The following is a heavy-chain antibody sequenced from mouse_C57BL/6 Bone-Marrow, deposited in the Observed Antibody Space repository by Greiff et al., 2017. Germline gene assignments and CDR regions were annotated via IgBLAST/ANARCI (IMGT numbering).Heavy chain of an antibody. D-gene: IGHD1-1*01. J-gene: IGHJ2*01. V-gene: IGHV1-80*01. CDR2: ICPGDGDT. CDR1: GYAFSSYW. Sequence: VQLQQSGAELVKPGASVKISCKASGYAFSSYWMNWVNQSPGKGLEWIGPICPGDGDTNYNGKFKGKATLTADKSSSTPYMQISNLTSEDSAVYFCARDGFITSFDYWGQGTTLTVSS. CDR3: ARDGFITSFDY.